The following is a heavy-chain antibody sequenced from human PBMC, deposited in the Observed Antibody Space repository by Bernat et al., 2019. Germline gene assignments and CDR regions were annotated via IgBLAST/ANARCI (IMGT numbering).Heavy chain of an antibody. Sequence: QVQLVQSGAEVKKPGSSVKVSCKASGGTFSSYAISWVRQAPGQGLEWMGGIIPIFGTANYAQKFQGRVTITTDETTSTAYMELSSLRSEDTTVYYCARDGSGCNYYDSSGYFDYWGQGTLVTVSS. V-gene: IGHV1-69*01. CDR2: IIPIFGTA. CDR1: GGTFSSYA. D-gene: IGHD3-22*01. J-gene: IGHJ4*02. CDR3: ARDGSGCNYYDSSGYFDY.